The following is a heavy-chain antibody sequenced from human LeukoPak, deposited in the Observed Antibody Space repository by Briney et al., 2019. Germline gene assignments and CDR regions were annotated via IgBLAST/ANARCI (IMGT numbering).Heavy chain of an antibody. D-gene: IGHD1-26*01. CDR1: GYTFTSYG. Sequence: ASVKVSCKASGYTFTSYGISWVRQAPGQGLEWMGRISAYNGGTAYAQKFQGRVTMTTDSSTTTAYMDLASLRSDDTAVYYCARGGTYYPCIDYWGQGTLVTVSS. CDR2: ISAYNGGT. V-gene: IGHV1-18*01. J-gene: IGHJ4*01. CDR3: ARGGTYYPCIDY.